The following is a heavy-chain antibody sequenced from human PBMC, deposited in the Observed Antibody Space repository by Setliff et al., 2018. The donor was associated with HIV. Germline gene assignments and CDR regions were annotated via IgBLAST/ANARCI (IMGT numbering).Heavy chain of an antibody. Sequence: GGSLRLSCAASGFTFSRYAMTWVRQAPGKGLEWVSSISSSSSYIYYADSVKGRFTVSRDNSNNTVYLQMNSLRAEDTAVYYCASAHMTTGSFDSWGQGTLVTVSS. V-gene: IGHV3-21*01. CDR3: ASAHMTTGSFDS. D-gene: IGHD4-17*01. J-gene: IGHJ4*02. CDR2: ISSSSSYI. CDR1: GFTFSRYA.